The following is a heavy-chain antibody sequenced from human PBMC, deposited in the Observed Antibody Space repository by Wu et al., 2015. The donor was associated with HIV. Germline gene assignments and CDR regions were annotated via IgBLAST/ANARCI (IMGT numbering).Heavy chain of an antibody. V-gene: IGHV4-28*01. J-gene: IGHJ3*02. CDR3: ARIDASTQLGDPRWAFDI. D-gene: IGHD1-26*01. CDR2: MFYRGNS. Sequence: QVQLQESGPGLVKPSDTLSLTCIVSNYSISSNHWWGWIRQPPGKGLELIGYMFYRGNSYFNPSLKSRLTMSIETSKNHLSLNLRLMTAVDTAVYFCARIDASTQLGDPRWAFDIWGPGTMVTVTS. CDR1: NYSISSNHW.